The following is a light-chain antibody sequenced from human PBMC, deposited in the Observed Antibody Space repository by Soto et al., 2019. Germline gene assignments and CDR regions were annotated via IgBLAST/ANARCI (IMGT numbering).Light chain of an antibody. CDR1: GTEVGDSSH. V-gene: IGLV2-11*01. CDR3: CLSRRSRTGL. J-gene: IGLJ3*02. CDR2: EVN. Sequence: QSVLTQPRSASGSPGQSVTISCTATGTEVGDSSHVSWYQLHPGKAPKLMIYEVNNRPSGVPERCSGSESGSTASLTISELQAEDEDEYEGCLSRRSRTGLFGGGTKLTVL.